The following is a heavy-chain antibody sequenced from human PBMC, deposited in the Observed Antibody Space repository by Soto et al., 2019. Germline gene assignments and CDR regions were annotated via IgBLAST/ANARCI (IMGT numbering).Heavy chain of an antibody. Sequence: SETLSLTCAIYGASLGGFHWTWLRQAPGKGLEWIGELIHGGSTNYNPSLKGRVSFSLDTSKNQFSLHLMSVTAADTAVYYCARSPLGYDYVRQTWREVGDSFDIWGRGTLVTVS. CDR2: LIHGGST. CDR1: GASLGGFH. J-gene: IGHJ3*02. CDR3: ARSPLGYDYVRQTWREVGDSFDI. D-gene: IGHD3-16*01. V-gene: IGHV4-34*12.